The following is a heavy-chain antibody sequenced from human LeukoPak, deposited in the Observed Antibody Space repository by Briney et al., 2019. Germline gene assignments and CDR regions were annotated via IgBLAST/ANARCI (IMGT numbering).Heavy chain of an antibody. CDR1: GGSISSYY. J-gene: IGHJ4*02. CDR3: ARVRDGYNVADY. D-gene: IGHD5-24*01. Sequence: ETLSLTCTVSGGSISSYYWSWIRQPPGKGLEWIGYIYYSGSTNYNPSLKSRVTISVDTSKNQFSLKLSSVTAADTAVYYCARVRDGYNVADYWGQGSLVTVSS. CDR2: IYYSGST. V-gene: IGHV4-59*01.